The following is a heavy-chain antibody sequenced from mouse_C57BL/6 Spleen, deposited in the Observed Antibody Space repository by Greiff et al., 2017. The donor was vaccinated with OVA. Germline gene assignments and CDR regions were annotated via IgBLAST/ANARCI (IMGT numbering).Heavy chain of an antibody. CDR3: AREGGSSYSYYFDY. J-gene: IGHJ2*01. D-gene: IGHD1-1*01. CDR2: IHPNSGST. CDR1: GYTFTSYW. V-gene: IGHV1-64*01. Sequence: QVQLKQPGAELVKPGASVKLSCKASGYTFTSYWMHWVKQRPGQGLEWIGMIHPNSGSTNYNEKFKSKATLTVDKSSSTAYMQLSSLTSEDSAVYYCAREGGSSYSYYFDYWGQGTTLTVSS.